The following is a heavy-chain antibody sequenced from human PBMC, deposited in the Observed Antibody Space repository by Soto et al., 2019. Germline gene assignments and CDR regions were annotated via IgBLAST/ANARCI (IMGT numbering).Heavy chain of an antibody. CDR2: IIPIFGTP. J-gene: IGHJ6*02. V-gene: IGHV1-69*01. CDR3: ARAKSGGNSGLRYYYYAMDV. Sequence: QVQLVQSGAEVKKPGSSVKVSCKASGGTFSSYSISWVRQAPGQGLEWMGGIIPIFGTPNYAQKFQGRVTITADGSTNTAYMELSSLRSDDTAAYYCARAKSGGNSGLRYYYYAMDVWGQGTTVTVSS. D-gene: IGHD3-10*01. CDR1: GGTFSSYS.